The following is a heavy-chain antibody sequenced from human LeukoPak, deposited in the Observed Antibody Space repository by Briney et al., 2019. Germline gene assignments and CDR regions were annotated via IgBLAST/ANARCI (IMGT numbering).Heavy chain of an antibody. CDR2: INPNSGGT. J-gene: IGHJ4*02. V-gene: IGHV1-2*02. CDR1: GYTFTGYY. CDR3: ARNYYDSSGYITDC. D-gene: IGHD3-22*01. Sequence: GASVKVSCKASGYTFTGYYMHWVRQAPGQGLEWMGWINPNSGGTNYAQKFQGRVTMTRDTSISTAYMELSRLRSDDTAVYYCARNYYDSSGYITDCWGQGTLVTVSS.